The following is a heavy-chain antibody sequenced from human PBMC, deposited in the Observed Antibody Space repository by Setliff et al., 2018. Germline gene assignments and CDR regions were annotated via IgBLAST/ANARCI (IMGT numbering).Heavy chain of an antibody. V-gene: IGHV4-34*01. J-gene: IGHJ6*02. D-gene: IGHD3-3*01. CDR1: GGSFSGYY. Sequence: SETLSLTCAVYGGSFSGYYWSWIRQPPGKGLEWIGEINHSGSTYYNPCLKSRVTISVDTSKNQFSLKLGSVTAADTAVYYCAREVNDNFWSGYLYYYGMDVWGQGTTVTVLL. CDR3: AREVNDNFWSGYLYYYGMDV. CDR2: INHSGST.